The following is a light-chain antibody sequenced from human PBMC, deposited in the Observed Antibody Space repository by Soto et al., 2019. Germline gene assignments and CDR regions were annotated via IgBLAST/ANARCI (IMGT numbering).Light chain of an antibody. V-gene: IGKV3-20*01. CDR2: GAS. J-gene: IGKJ1*01. CDR1: QSVSSSV. CDR3: QQYGSSPPWT. Sequence: EIVLTQSPGTLSLSPGERAPLSCRASQSVSSSVLAWYQQKPCQAPRLLIYGASSRATGIPDRFSGSGSGTDFTLTISRLEPEDLAVYYCQQYGSSPPWTFGQGTKVEIK.